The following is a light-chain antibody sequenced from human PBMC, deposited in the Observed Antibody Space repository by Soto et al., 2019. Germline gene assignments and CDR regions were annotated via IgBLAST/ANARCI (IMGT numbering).Light chain of an antibody. Sequence: DIQMTQSPSSLSASVGDRVTITCRASQSISSSLNWYQQKPGKAPNLLIYTASSLQSGVPSRFSGSGSGTDFTHTISSLQPEDFATYYCQQSYSTPFTFGPGTKVDIK. CDR1: QSISSS. CDR3: QQSYSTPFT. V-gene: IGKV1-39*01. J-gene: IGKJ3*01. CDR2: TAS.